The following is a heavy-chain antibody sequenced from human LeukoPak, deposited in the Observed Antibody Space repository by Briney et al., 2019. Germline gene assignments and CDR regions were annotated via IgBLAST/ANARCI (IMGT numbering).Heavy chain of an antibody. CDR1: GYTFTSYG. D-gene: IGHD1-26*01. J-gene: IGHJ4*02. CDR3: ARVEVSSGWYFGVEYSGSYDFDY. V-gene: IGHV1-18*01. CDR2: ISAYNGNT. Sequence: ASVKVSCKASGYTFTSYGISWVRQAPGQGLEWMGWISAYNGNTNYAQKLQGRVTMTTDTSTSTAYMELRSLRSDDTAAYYCARVEVSSGWYFGVEYSGSYDFDYWGQGTLVTVSS.